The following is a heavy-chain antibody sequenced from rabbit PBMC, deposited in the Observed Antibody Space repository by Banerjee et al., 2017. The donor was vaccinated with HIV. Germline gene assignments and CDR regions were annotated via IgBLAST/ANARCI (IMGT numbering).Heavy chain of an antibody. D-gene: IGHD6-1*01. J-gene: IGHJ4*01. CDR1: GFSFSSSYW. V-gene: IGHV1S40*01. CDR2: IYTSSGST. Sequence: QSLEESGGDLVKPGASLTLTCTASGFSFSSSYWICWVRQAPGKGLEWIACIYTSSGSTYYASWAKGRFTISKTSSTTVTLQMTSLTAADTATYFCARDRYYTVGYAGYAFNLWGPGTLVTVS. CDR3: ARDRYYTVGYAGYAFNL.